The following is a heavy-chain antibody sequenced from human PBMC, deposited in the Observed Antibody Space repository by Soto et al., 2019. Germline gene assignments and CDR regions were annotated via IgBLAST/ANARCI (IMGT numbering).Heavy chain of an antibody. V-gene: IGHV3-21*01. CDR2: ISSTTNYI. CDR1: GFTFTRYS. Sequence: PGGSLRLSCAASGFTFTRYSINWFGQSPGKGLEWVSSISSTTNYIYYADSMKGRFTVSRDNAKNSVYLEMNSLSAEDTAVYYCARESEDLTSNFDYWGQGTLVTVSS. CDR3: ARESEDLTSNFDY. J-gene: IGHJ4*02.